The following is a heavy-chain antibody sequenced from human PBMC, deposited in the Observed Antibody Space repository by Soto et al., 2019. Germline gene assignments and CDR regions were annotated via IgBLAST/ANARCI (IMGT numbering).Heavy chain of an antibody. CDR1: GFTFSTYS. CDR2: ISRSSSTI. CDR3: AREYYYDSSGYFYY. Sequence: EVQLVESGGGLVQPGGSLRLSCAASGFTFSTYSMNWVRQAPGKGLEWVSYISRSSSTIYYADSAKGRFTISRDNAKNSLYLQMDSLRDEDTAVYYCAREYYYDSSGYFYYWGQGTLVTVSS. J-gene: IGHJ4*02. D-gene: IGHD3-22*01. V-gene: IGHV3-48*02.